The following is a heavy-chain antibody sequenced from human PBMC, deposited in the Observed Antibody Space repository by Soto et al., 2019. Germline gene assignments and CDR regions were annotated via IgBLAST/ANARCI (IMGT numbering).Heavy chain of an antibody. CDR3: AIVVVGSRLSLDY. J-gene: IGHJ4*02. V-gene: IGHV1-69*01. Sequence: QVQLVQSGAEVKKPGSSVTVSCKASGGTFSSYTISWVRQAPGQGLGWMAGISPIFGTPIYAQKFQDRVTITADDSTMTAYMEMNRLTSEDTAVYYCAIVVVGSRLSLDYWGQGTLVTISS. D-gene: IGHD1-26*01. CDR1: GGTFSSYT. CDR2: ISPIFGTP.